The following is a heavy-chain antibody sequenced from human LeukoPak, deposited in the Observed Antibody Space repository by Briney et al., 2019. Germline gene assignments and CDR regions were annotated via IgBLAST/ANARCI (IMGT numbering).Heavy chain of an antibody. V-gene: IGHV1-69*01. D-gene: IGHD5-24*01. J-gene: IGHJ4*02. CDR2: IIPIFGTA. Sequence: ASVKVSCKASGGTFSSYAISWVRQAPGQGLEWMGGIIPIFGTANYAQKFQGRVTITADESTSTAYMELSSLRSEDTAVYYCARGGGGYNLPYFDYWGQGTLVTVPS. CDR1: GGTFSSYA. CDR3: ARGGGGYNLPYFDY.